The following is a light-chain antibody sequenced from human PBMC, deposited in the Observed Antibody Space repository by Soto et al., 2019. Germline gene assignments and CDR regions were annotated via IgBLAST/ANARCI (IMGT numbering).Light chain of an antibody. CDR2: WAS. Sequence: DIVMTQSPDSLAVSLGERATINCKSSQSVLYSSNNKNYLAWYQQKPGQPPKLLIYWASTRESGVPDRFSGRGYGTDFTLTISSLQAEDVPVYYCQQYYSTIRTFGQGTKV. V-gene: IGKV4-1*01. CDR3: QQYYSTIRT. J-gene: IGKJ1*01. CDR1: QSVLYSSNNKNY.